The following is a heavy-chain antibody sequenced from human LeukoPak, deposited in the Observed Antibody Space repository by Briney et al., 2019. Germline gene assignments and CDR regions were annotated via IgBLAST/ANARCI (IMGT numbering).Heavy chain of an antibody. Sequence: LGGSLRLSCAASGFTLNSYNMNWVRQAPGKGLEWGSYLSSSSSTIYYADSVEGRFTITRDSDKTSLFLQMNSLRDEDTAVYYCARAYSSSSGRDAFDSWGLGTLVTVSS. V-gene: IGHV3-48*02. CDR1: GFTLNSYN. CDR2: LSSSSSTI. J-gene: IGHJ3*02. D-gene: IGHD6-6*01. CDR3: ARAYSSSSGRDAFDS.